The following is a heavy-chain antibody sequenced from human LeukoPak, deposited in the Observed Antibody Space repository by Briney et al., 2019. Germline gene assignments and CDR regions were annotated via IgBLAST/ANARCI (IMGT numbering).Heavy chain of an antibody. V-gene: IGHV3-64*02. D-gene: IGHD3-10*01. CDR1: GFTFGNHA. Sequence: GGSLRLSCVGSGFTFGNHALHWVRQFPGKRLEYVSAISNNGRSTHYTDSVKGRFTVSRDNSKETVYLQLGSLRPEDTALYYCARGLSGAPDYWGRGTLVTVSS. J-gene: IGHJ1*01. CDR3: ARGLSGAPDY. CDR2: ISNNGRST.